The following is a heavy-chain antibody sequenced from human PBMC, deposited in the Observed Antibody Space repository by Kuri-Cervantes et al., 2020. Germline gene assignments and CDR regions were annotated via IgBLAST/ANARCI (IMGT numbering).Heavy chain of an antibody. CDR3: AKDPLAYGGHYFDY. D-gene: IGHD4-23*01. V-gene: IGHV3-23*01. CDR1: GFTFSSYA. CDR2: ISRSGGST. J-gene: IGHJ4*02. Sequence: GGSLRLSCAASGFTFSSYAMSWVRQAPGKGLEWVSVISRSGGSTYYADSVKGRFTISRDNSKNTLFLQMNTLRAEDTAVYYCAKDPLAYGGHYFDYWGQGTLVTVSS.